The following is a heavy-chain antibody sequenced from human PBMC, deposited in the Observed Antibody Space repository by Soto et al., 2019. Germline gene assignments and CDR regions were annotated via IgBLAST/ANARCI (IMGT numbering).Heavy chain of an antibody. CDR3: GSRHYYADC. CDR1: GFTFSSYA. J-gene: IGHJ4*02. V-gene: IGHV3-30-3*01. CDR2: ISYDGSNE. Sequence: QVQLVESGGGVVQPGRSLRLSCAASGFTFSSYAMHWVRQAPGKGLQWVAIISYDGSNENYADSVKGRFTISRDNSKNTLYLLMNSLMPEDTAVYSCGSRHYYADCWGQRTLITVSS. D-gene: IGHD3-22*01.